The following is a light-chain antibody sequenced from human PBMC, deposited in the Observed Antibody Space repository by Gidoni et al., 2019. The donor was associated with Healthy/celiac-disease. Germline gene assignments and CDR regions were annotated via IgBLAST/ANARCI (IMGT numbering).Light chain of an antibody. J-gene: IGKJ3*01. CDR3: QQSYSTPFT. CDR2: SAS. V-gene: IGKV1-39*01. Sequence: DIQLTQTPSSPSAYVGDRVTITCRASQSISSYLTWYQQKPGKAPKLLIYSASSMQRGVPSRFSGSGSATDFTLTIISLQPEDFATYYCQQSYSTPFTFGPGTKVDIK. CDR1: QSISSY.